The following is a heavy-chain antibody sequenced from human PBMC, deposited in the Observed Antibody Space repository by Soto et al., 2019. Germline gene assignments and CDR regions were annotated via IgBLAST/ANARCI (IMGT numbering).Heavy chain of an antibody. Sequence: QVQLQESGPGLVKPSQTLSLTCTVSGGSISSGDYYWSWIRQPPGKGLEWIGYIYYSGSTYYNPSLKSRVTISVDTSKNPFSLKLSSVAAADTAVYYCARAQFDILTTTYYYYGMDVWGQGTTVTVSS. D-gene: IGHD3-9*01. CDR1: GGSISSGDYY. V-gene: IGHV4-30-4*01. CDR3: ARAQFDILTTTYYYYGMDV. J-gene: IGHJ6*02. CDR2: IYYSGST.